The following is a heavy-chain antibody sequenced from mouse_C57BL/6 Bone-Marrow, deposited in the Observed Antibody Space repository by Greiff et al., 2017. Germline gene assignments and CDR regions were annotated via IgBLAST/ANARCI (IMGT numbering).Heavy chain of an antibody. Sequence: QVQLKQSGPELVKPGASVKLSCKASGYTFTSYDINWVKQRPGQGLEWIGWIYPRAGSTKYNEKFKGKATLTVDTSSSTAYMELHSLTSEDSAVYFCARRDYGSSYAMDYWGQGTSVTVSS. D-gene: IGHD1-1*01. J-gene: IGHJ4*01. CDR1: GYTFTSYD. CDR2: IYPRAGST. V-gene: IGHV1-85*01. CDR3: ARRDYGSSYAMDY.